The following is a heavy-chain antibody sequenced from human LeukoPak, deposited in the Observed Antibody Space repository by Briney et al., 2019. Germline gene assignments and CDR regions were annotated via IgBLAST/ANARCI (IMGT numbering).Heavy chain of an antibody. J-gene: IGHJ4*02. V-gene: IGHV3-23*01. D-gene: IGHD3-10*01. CDR2: ISGSGGST. Sequence: GGSLRLSCEASGFTFSRYGMSWVRQAPGKGLEWVSAISGSGGSTYYADSVKGRFTISRDNSKNTLYLQMNSLRAEDTAVYYCAKDQTRNYYGSGSYDYWGQGTLVTVSS. CDR1: GFTFSRYG. CDR3: AKDQTRNYYGSGSYDY.